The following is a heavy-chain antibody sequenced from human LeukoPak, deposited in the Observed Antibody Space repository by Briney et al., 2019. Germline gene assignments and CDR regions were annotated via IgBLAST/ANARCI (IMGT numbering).Heavy chain of an antibody. CDR1: GFTFSSYA. Sequence: GGSLRLSCAASGFTFSSYAMSWVRQAPGKGLEWVSAISGSGGSTYYADSVKGRFTISRDNSKNTLYLQMNSLRAEDTAVYYCTTSPPYDYIWGSYRSVFDYWGQGTLVTVSS. CDR2: ISGSGGST. V-gene: IGHV3-23*01. CDR3: TTSPPYDYIWGSYRSVFDY. D-gene: IGHD3-16*02. J-gene: IGHJ4*02.